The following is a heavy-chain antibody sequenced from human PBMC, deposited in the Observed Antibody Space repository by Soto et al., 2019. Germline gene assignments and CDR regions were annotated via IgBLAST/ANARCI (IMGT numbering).Heavy chain of an antibody. CDR2: IWSDGSNQ. D-gene: IGHD6-25*01. Sequence: ESGGGVVQPGRSLRLSCAASGFTLSDCGVHWVRQSPGRGLEWVANIWSDGSNQYYADSVKGRFTISRDNSKNTLYLQMNSLRAEDTALYYCARDPRGGSWYFGMDVWGQGTTVTVSS. V-gene: IGHV3-33*01. CDR3: ARDPRGGSWYFGMDV. J-gene: IGHJ6*02. CDR1: GFTLSDCG.